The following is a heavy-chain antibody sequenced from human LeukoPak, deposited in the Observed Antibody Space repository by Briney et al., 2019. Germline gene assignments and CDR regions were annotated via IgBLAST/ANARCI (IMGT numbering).Heavy chain of an antibody. J-gene: IGHJ6*02. CDR1: GFTFSTYD. Sequence: GGSLRLSCAASGFTFSTYDMHWVRQVTGKGLEWVSAIGTADDTYYLGSVKGRFTISRENAKNVLYLQMSSLRAEDTAVYYCAREIRETVITRHYYYGMDVWGQGTTVTVSS. D-gene: IGHD1-7*01. CDR3: AREIRETVITRHYYYGMDV. V-gene: IGHV3-13*01. CDR2: IGTADDT.